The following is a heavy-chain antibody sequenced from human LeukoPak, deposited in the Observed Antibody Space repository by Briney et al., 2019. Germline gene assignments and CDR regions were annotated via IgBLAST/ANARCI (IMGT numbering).Heavy chain of an antibody. Sequence: AGGSQRLSCTVSGLTHRHAWTHWLRQAPGKGLEWVGRIKSKTDGETTDYAAPVKGRFTISRDDSKNTLYLQMNSLKTEDSAVYYCITDGDSSTCYNACENWGRGTMVTVSS. CDR1: GLTHRHAW. CDR3: ITDGDSSTCYNACEN. J-gene: IGHJ3*02. CDR2: IKSKTDGETT. V-gene: IGHV3-15*01. D-gene: IGHD2-21*01.